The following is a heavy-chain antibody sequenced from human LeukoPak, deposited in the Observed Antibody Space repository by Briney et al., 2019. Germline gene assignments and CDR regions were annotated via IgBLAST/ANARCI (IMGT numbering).Heavy chain of an antibody. D-gene: IGHD2-2*02. CDR2: IRYDGSNK. J-gene: IGHJ4*02. CDR3: NAHYGYCSSTSCYTGLDY. V-gene: IGHV3-30*02. Sequence: GGSLRLSCAASGFTFSSYGMHWVRQAPGKGLEWVAFIRYDGSNKYYADSVKGRFTISRDNSKNTLYLQMNSLRAEDTAVYYCNAHYGYCSSTSCYTGLDYWGQGTLVTVSS. CDR1: GFTFSSYG.